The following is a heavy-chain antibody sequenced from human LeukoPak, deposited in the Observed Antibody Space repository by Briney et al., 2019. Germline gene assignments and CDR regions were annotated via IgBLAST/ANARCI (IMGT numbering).Heavy chain of an antibody. CDR3: ARAGDSSSWAYVDY. D-gene: IGHD6-13*01. Sequence: SETLSLTCAVYGGSFSGYYWSWIRQPPGKGLEWIGYIYYSGSTNYSPSLKSRVTISVDTSKNQFSLKLSSVTAADTAIYYCARAGDSSSWAYVDYWGQGTLVTVSS. CDR1: GGSFSGYY. CDR2: IYYSGST. J-gene: IGHJ4*02. V-gene: IGHV4-59*01.